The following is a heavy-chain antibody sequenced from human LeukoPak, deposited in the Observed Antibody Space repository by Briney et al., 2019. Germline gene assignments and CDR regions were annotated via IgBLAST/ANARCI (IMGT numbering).Heavy chain of an antibody. J-gene: IGHJ6*03. CDR1: GFTFSNYW. V-gene: IGHV3-7*01. Sequence: GGSLRLSCAASGFTFSNYWMSWVRQTPGKGLDWVAHIDQDASAKYYVDSVKGRFTISRDNAKNSLYLQMNSLRVEDTAVYYCARVIAARERAWFGELRLYYYSYIDVWGKGTTVTISS. CDR2: IDQDASAK. CDR3: ARVIAARERAWFGELRLYYYSYIDV. D-gene: IGHD3-10*01.